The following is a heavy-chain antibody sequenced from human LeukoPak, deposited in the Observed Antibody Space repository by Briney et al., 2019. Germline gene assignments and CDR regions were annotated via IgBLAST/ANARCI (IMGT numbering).Heavy chain of an antibody. J-gene: IGHJ3*02. CDR2: IYTSGST. D-gene: IGHD3-22*01. V-gene: IGHV4-4*07. CDR3: ARGPNRITMMIGDAFDI. Sequence: KPSETLSLTCTVSGGSISSYYWSWIRQPAGKGLEWIGRIYTSGSTSYNPSPKSRVTMSVDTSKNQFSLKLSSVTAADTAVYYCARGPNRITMMIGDAFDIWGQGTMVTISS. CDR1: GGSISSYY.